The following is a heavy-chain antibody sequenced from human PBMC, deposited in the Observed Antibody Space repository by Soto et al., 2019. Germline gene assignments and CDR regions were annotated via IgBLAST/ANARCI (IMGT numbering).Heavy chain of an antibody. CDR1: GFTFSSYA. CDR2: ISSNGGST. D-gene: IGHD3-22*01. Sequence: PGGSLRLSCAASGFTFSSYAMHWVRQAPGKGLEYVSAISSNGGSTYYADSVKGRFTISRDNSKNTLYLQMGSLRAEDMAVYYCARSSGYYGDAFDIWGQGTMVTVSS. V-gene: IGHV3-64*02. J-gene: IGHJ3*02. CDR3: ARSSGYYGDAFDI.